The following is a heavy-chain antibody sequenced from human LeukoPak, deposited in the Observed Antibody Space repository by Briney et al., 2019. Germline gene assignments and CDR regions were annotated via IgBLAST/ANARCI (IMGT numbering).Heavy chain of an antibody. D-gene: IGHD4-23*01. J-gene: IGHJ4*02. V-gene: IGHV3-74*01. CDR2: INEDGRTI. CDR3: IRDFGGPSDY. Sequence: GGSLRLSCAASGFTTSSYWMHWVRQVPGKGLVWVSRINEDGRTINYADSVRGRFTIYRDYAMNTLYLQMNSLRAEDTAAYYCIRDFGGPSDYWGQGTLVTVAS. CDR1: GFTTSSYW.